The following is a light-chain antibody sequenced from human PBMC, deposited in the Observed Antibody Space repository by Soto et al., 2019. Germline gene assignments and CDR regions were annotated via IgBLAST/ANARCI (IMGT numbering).Light chain of an antibody. CDR1: QTFSSN. J-gene: IGKJ4*01. CDR2: GAS. V-gene: IGKV3-15*01. Sequence: VSTQSPATLSVYPGERATLSCRASQTFSSNLGWYQQKPGQAPRLLIYGASTRATGIPARFSGSGSGTEFTLTISSLQSEDFAVYYCQHYNNWPLTFGGGTKVDIK. CDR3: QHYNNWPLT.